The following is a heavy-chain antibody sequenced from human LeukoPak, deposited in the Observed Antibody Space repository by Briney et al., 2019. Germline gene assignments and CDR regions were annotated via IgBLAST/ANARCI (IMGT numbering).Heavy chain of an antibody. V-gene: IGHV4-59*01. D-gene: IGHD6-19*01. J-gene: IGHJ4*02. CDR2: ISYSGST. Sequence: SETLSLTCTVSGGSISNYYWSWIRQPPGKGLEWIGYISYSGSTNYNPSLKSRVTISVDTSKNQFSLILSSVTAADTAVYYCARGTLYRGWSYYLDFWGQGSQVTVSS. CDR1: GGSISNYY. CDR3: ARGTLYRGWSYYLDF.